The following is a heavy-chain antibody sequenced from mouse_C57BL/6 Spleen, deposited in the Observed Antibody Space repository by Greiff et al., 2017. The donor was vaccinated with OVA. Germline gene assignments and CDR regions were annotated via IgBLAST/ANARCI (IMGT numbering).Heavy chain of an antibody. CDR1: GYTFTSYW. CDR3: AREGHYYGPYAMDY. V-gene: IGHV1-61*01. CDR2: IYPSDSET. D-gene: IGHD1-1*01. J-gene: IGHJ4*01. Sequence: VQLQQPGAELVRPGSSVKLSCKASGYTFTSYWMDWVKQRPGQGLEWIGNIYPSDSETHYNQKFKDKATLTVDKSSSTAYMQLSSLTSEDSAVYYCAREGHYYGPYAMDYWGQGTSVTVSS.